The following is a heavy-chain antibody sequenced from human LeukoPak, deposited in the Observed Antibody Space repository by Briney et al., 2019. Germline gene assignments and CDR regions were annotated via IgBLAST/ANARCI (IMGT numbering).Heavy chain of an antibody. Sequence: GESLKISCKGSGYSFTNYWISWVRQMPGKGLEWMGRIDPSDSYTNYSPSFQGHVTISADKSISTAYLQWSSLKASDTAMYYCAREGYCSSTSPCAYYYYGMDVWGQGTTVTVSS. D-gene: IGHD2-2*01. CDR3: AREGYCSSTSPCAYYYYGMDV. J-gene: IGHJ6*02. CDR1: GYSFTNYW. V-gene: IGHV5-10-1*01. CDR2: IDPSDSYT.